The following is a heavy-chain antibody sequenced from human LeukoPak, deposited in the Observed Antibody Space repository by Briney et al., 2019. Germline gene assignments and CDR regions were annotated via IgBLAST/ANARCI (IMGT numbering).Heavy chain of an antibody. J-gene: IGHJ3*02. D-gene: IGHD3-22*01. CDR1: GGSISSYS. Sequence: SETLSLTCTVSGGSISSYSWNWIRQPPGKGLEGIGYIYYRGSTNNNPSLKSRVTISVDTSKNQFSLKLSSVTAADTAVYYCAGSSAFDAFDIWGQGTMVTVSS. CDR2: IYYRGST. V-gene: IGHV4-59*08. CDR3: AGSSAFDAFDI.